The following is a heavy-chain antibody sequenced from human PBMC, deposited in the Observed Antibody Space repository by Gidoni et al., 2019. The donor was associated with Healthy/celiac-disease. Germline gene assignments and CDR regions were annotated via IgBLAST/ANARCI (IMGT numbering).Heavy chain of an antibody. Sequence: QVQLQESGPGLVKPSETLSLTCTVSGYSISSGYYWGWIRQPPGKGLEWIGSIYHSGSTYYNPSLKSRVTRSVDTSKNQFSLKLSSVTAADTAVYYCAGVAGRYYGSGSCLGWDYGMDVWGQGTTVTVSS. J-gene: IGHJ6*02. V-gene: IGHV4-38-2*02. CDR2: IYHSGST. CDR1: GYSISSGYY. D-gene: IGHD3-10*01. CDR3: AGVAGRYYGSGSCLGWDYGMDV.